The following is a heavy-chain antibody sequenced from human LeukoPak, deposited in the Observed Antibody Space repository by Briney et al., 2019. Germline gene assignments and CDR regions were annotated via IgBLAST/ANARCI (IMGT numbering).Heavy chain of an antibody. Sequence: GESLKISCKGSGYSFFGYWIGWVRQMPGKGLEWMGIIYPDDSKTRYSPSFQGQVTISADKSISTAYLQWSSLKASDTAMYYCARLGPEYSSGWYDYFDYWGQGTLVTVSS. CDR2: IYPDDSKT. CDR1: GYSFFGYW. J-gene: IGHJ4*02. V-gene: IGHV5-51*01. D-gene: IGHD6-19*01. CDR3: ARLGPEYSSGWYDYFDY.